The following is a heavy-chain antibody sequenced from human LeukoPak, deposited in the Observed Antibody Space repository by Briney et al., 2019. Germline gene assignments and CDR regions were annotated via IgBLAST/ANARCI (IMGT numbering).Heavy chain of an antibody. J-gene: IGHJ4*02. V-gene: IGHV3-74*01. Sequence: GGSLRFSCAASGFTFSSYWIHWVRQAPGKGLVWVSRINTDGSSTSYADSVKGRFTISRDNAKNTLYLQMNSLRAEDTAVYYCARVEVTPAWGPSGRYFDWLFHFDYWGQGTLVTISS. CDR1: GFTFSSYW. D-gene: IGHD3-9*01. CDR3: ARVEVTPAWGPSGRYFDWLFHFDY. CDR2: INTDGSST.